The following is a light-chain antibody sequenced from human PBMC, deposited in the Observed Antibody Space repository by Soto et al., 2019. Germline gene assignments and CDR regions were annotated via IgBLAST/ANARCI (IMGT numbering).Light chain of an antibody. CDR2: GAS. Sequence: EIVMTQSPATLSVSAGERATLSFRASQSVSSDLAWFQQKPGQAPRLLIYGASSRATGIPDRFSGSGSGTDFTLTISRLEPEDFAVYYCQQYGSSPWTFGQGTKVDIK. V-gene: IGKV3-20*01. CDR3: QQYGSSPWT. J-gene: IGKJ1*01. CDR1: QSVSSD.